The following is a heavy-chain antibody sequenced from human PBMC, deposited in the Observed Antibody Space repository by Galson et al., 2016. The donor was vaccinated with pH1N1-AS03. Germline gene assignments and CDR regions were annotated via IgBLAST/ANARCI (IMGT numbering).Heavy chain of an antibody. CDR2: INPNSGDT. Sequence: SVKVSCKASGYTFTGNYLHWVRQAPGQGLEWVGWINPNSGDTSYAQKFKGRVTMTRDTSISAAFLELSRLRSDDTAVFYCARGLFGIARGESSAFDRWGQGGMVTVSS. J-gene: IGHJ3*01. V-gene: IGHV1-2*02. CDR1: GYTFTGNY. CDR3: ARGLFGIARGESSAFDR. D-gene: IGHD6-13*01.